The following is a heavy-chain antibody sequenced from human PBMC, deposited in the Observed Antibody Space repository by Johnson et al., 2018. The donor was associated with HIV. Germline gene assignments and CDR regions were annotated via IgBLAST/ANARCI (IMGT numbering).Heavy chain of an antibody. CDR3: ARDKSSGYFDAFDI. CDR2: IWFDGSNR. V-gene: IGHV3-33*01. Sequence: QVQLVESGGGVVQPGRSLRLSCAASGFTFNNYGMHWVRQAPGKGLEWVAVIWFDGSNRYYVDSVKGRFTISRDNSKNTVYLPMNSLRAEDTAVYYCARDKSSGYFDAFDIWGQGTMVTVSS. J-gene: IGHJ3*02. D-gene: IGHD3-22*01. CDR1: GFTFNNYG.